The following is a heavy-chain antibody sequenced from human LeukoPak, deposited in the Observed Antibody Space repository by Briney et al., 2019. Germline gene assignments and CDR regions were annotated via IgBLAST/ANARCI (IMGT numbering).Heavy chain of an antibody. J-gene: IGHJ4*02. D-gene: IGHD6-13*01. CDR3: AGDPAAGFDYFDY. CDR2: INPSGGST. Sequence: ASVKVSCKASGYTFTSYYMHWVRQAPGQGLEWMGIINPSGGSTSYTQKFQGRVTMTRDTSTSTVYMELSSLRSEDTAVYYCAGDPAAGFDYFDYWGQGTLVTVSS. CDR1: GYTFTSYY. V-gene: IGHV1-46*01.